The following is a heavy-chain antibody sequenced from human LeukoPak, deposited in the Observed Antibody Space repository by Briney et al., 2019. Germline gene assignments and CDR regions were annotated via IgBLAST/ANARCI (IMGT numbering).Heavy chain of an antibody. J-gene: IGHJ4*02. CDR2: IGTAGDT. CDR1: GFTFSSYD. Sequence: GGSLRLSCAASGFTFSSYDMHWVRQATGKGLEWVSAIGTAGDTYYPGSVKGRFTISRENAKNSLYLQMNSLRAEDTAVYYCAKGPGSGYELDYFDYWGQGTLVTVSS. CDR3: AKGPGSGYELDYFDY. V-gene: IGHV3-13*01. D-gene: IGHD3-3*01.